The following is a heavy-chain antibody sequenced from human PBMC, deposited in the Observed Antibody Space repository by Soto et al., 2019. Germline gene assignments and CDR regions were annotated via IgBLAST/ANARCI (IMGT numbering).Heavy chain of an antibody. CDR1: GYTLTELS. V-gene: IGHV1-24*01. Sequence: ASVNGSWKVSGYTLTELSMHWVRQAPGKGIEWMGGFDPEDGETIYAQKFQGRVTMTEDTSTDTAYMELSSLRSEDTAVYYCATWSAVISPAQDWFDPWGQGTLVT. CDR3: ATWSAVISPAQDWFDP. D-gene: IGHD3-3*01. J-gene: IGHJ5*02. CDR2: FDPEDGET.